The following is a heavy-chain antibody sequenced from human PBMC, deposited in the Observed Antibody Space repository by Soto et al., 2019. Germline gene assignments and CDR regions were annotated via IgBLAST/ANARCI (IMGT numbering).Heavy chain of an antibody. CDR3: GRQGIDYLHGLVDV. CDR1: SGPSSSHN. CDR2: VYYTGDT. D-gene: IGHD1-26*01. J-gene: IGHJ6*02. Sequence: QVQLQQSGPRLVKPSETLSLTCTVSSGPSSSHNWGWIRQSPGRGLEWIGYVYYTGDTSYNPSLKSRVTISADTSTNNISLTLTSVTAADTAVYYCGRQGIDYLHGLVDVWGQGTTVSVSS. V-gene: IGHV4-59*08.